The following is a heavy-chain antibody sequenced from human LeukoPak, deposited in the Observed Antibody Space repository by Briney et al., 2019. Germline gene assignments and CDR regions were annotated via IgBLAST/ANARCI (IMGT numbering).Heavy chain of an antibody. V-gene: IGHV1-69*01. Sequence: GSSVKVSCKASGGTFNSYAISWVRQAPGQGLEWMGGIIPIFGTANYAQKFQGRVTITADESTSTAYMELSSLRSEDTAVYYCARADYYDSSGYTDAFDIWGQGTMVTVSS. CDR1: GGTFNSYA. J-gene: IGHJ3*02. CDR2: IIPIFGTA. CDR3: ARADYYDSSGYTDAFDI. D-gene: IGHD3-22*01.